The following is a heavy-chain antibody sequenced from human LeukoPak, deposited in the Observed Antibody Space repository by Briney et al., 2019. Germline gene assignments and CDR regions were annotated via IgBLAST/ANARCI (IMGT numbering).Heavy chain of an antibody. J-gene: IGHJ4*02. D-gene: IGHD3-10*01. CDR3: ARKSWFAFDY. V-gene: IGHV3-30-3*01. CDR2: ISYDGSNK. Sequence: PGGSLRLSCAASGFTFSSYAMHWVRQAPGKGLEWVAVISYDGSNKYYADSVKGRFTISRDNSKNTLYLQMNSLRAEDTAVYYCARKSWFAFDYWGQGPLVTVSS. CDR1: GFTFSSYA.